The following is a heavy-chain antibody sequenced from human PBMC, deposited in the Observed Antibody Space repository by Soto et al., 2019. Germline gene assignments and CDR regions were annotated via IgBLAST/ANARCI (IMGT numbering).Heavy chain of an antibody. Sequence: SETLSLTCTVSGGSISSSSYYWGWIRPPPGKGLEWIGSIYYSGSTYYNPSLKSRVTISVDTSKNQFSLKLSSVTAADTAVYYCARLGLYDSSGYYPPVDYWGQGTLVTVSS. J-gene: IGHJ4*02. CDR3: ARLGLYDSSGYYPPVDY. CDR2: IYYSGST. CDR1: GGSISSSSYY. D-gene: IGHD3-22*01. V-gene: IGHV4-39*01.